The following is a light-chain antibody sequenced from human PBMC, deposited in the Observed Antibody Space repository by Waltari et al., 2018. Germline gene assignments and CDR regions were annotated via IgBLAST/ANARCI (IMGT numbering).Light chain of an antibody. CDR2: GNN. J-gene: IGLJ2*01. CDR3: QSYDSSLFVV. V-gene: IGLV1-40*01. CDR1: SSNIRAGFD. Sequence: QSVLTQPPSVSGAPGQRVTIPCTGSSSNIRAGFDVHWYQQLPGTAPKLLIFGNNNRPEGVPGRVSGSKSGTSATRAITGLQAEDEADYYCQSYDSSLFVVFGGGTKLTVL.